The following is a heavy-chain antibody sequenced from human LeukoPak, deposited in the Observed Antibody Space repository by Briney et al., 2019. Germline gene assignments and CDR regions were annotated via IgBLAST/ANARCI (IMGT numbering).Heavy chain of an antibody. J-gene: IGHJ4*02. Sequence: SETLSLTCTVSGGSISSYYWSWIRQPPGKGLEWIGYIYYSGSTNYNPSLKSRVTISVDTSKNQFSLRLSSVTAADTAVYYCARVTGYVMEDYFDYWGQGTLVTVSS. CDR2: IYYSGST. V-gene: IGHV4-59*01. D-gene: IGHD6-13*01. CDR1: GGSISSYY. CDR3: ARVTGYVMEDYFDY.